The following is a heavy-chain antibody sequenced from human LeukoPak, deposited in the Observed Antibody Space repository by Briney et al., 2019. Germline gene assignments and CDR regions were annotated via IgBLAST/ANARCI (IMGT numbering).Heavy chain of an antibody. J-gene: IGHJ5*02. CDR3: ARGVGIAARPCWFDP. D-gene: IGHD6-6*01. CDR1: GYTFTGYG. CDR2: ISAYNGNT. V-gene: IGHV1-18*01. Sequence: GASVKVSCKASGYTFTGYGISWVRQAPGQGLEWMGWISAYNGNTNYAQKLQGRVTMTTDTSTSTAYMELRSLRSDDTAVYYCARGVGIAARPCWFDPWGQGTLVTVSS.